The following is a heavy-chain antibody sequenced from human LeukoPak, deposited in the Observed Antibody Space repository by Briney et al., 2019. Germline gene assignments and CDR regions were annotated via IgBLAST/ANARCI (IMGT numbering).Heavy chain of an antibody. J-gene: IGHJ4*02. CDR3: ARLAHLRFLGWLFRPDN. V-gene: IGHV4-38-2*01. CDR2: MYHGGST. CDR1: GYSITSGYY. Sequence: SETLSLTCAVSGYSITSGYYWGWIRQPPGKGLEWIGSMYHGGSTYYNPSLKRRIIISVDTSKNQFSLKLTSVTAADTALYYWARLAHLRFLGWLFRPDNWGQGTLVTVSS. D-gene: IGHD3-3*01.